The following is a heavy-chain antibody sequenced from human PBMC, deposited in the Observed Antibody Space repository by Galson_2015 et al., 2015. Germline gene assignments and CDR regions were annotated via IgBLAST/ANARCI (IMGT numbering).Heavy chain of an antibody. Sequence: SLRLSCEASGFTFINYWMSWVRRAPGKGLEWLANIKQDGSVKYYVDSVKGRFTISRDTARSSLYLQMNSLRAEDTAVYFCARIGYSSSSFDYWGQGTLVTVSS. J-gene: IGHJ4*02. CDR2: IKQDGSVK. V-gene: IGHV3-7*01. D-gene: IGHD6-6*01. CDR1: GFTFINYW. CDR3: ARIGYSSSSFDY.